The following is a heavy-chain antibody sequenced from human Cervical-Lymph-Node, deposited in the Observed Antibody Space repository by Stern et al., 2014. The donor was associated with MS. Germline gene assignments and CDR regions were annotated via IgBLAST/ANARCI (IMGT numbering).Heavy chain of an antibody. CDR1: GGPISSYY. Sequence: QVQLVQSGPGLVKPSETLSLTCTVSGGPISSYYLSWIRQPPGKGLEWIGYIYYSGSTNYNPSLKSRVSISVDTSKNQFSLKLSSVTAADTAVYFCARGYSGSWYWIDSWGQGTQVTVSS. CDR3: ARGYSGSWYWIDS. D-gene: IGHD6-13*01. CDR2: IYYSGST. J-gene: IGHJ5*01. V-gene: IGHV4-59*01.